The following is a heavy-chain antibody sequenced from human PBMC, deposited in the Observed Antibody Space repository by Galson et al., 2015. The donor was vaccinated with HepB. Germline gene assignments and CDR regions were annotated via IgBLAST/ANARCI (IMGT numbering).Heavy chain of an antibody. V-gene: IGHV3-48*03. Sequence: SLRLSCAASGFTFSSYEMNWVRQAPGKGLEWVSYISSSGSTIYYADSVKGRFTISRDNAKNSLYLQMNSLRAEDTAVYYCARESQWLLAPHDAFDIWGQGTMVTVSS. CDR1: GFTFSSYE. CDR3: ARESQWLLAPHDAFDI. D-gene: IGHD3-22*01. CDR2: ISSSGSTI. J-gene: IGHJ3*02.